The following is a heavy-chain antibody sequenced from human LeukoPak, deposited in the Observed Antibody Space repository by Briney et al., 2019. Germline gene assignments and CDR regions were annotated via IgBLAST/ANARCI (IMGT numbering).Heavy chain of an antibody. V-gene: IGHV5-51*01. D-gene: IGHD2-2*01. Sequence: GESLKISFKGSGYCFTSYWIGWVRQMPGKGLEWMGIIYPGDSDTRYSPSFQGQVTISADKSISTAYLQWSSLKASDTAMYYCARALGYCSSTSCYNWFDPWGQGTLVTVSS. CDR3: ARALGYCSSTSCYNWFDP. CDR2: IYPGDSDT. CDR1: GYCFTSYW. J-gene: IGHJ5*02.